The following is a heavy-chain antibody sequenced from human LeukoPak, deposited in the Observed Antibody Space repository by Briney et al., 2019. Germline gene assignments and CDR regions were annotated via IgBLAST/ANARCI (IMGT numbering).Heavy chain of an antibody. CDR3: ARANGDYPLDY. CDR2: ISSSSSYI. Sequence: WGSLRLSCAASGFTFSSYAMNWVRQAPGKGLEWVSSISSSSSYIYYADSVKGRFTISRDNAKNSLYLQMNSLRAEDTAVYYCARANGDYPLDYWGQGTLVTVSS. CDR1: GFTFSSYA. V-gene: IGHV3-21*01. D-gene: IGHD4-17*01. J-gene: IGHJ4*02.